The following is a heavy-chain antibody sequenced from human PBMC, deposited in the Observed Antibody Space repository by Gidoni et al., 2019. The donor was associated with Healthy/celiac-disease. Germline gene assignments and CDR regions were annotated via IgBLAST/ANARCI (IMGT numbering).Heavy chain of an antibody. D-gene: IGHD2-2*02. CDR3: AKEKVPAAIIAYFDY. V-gene: IGHV3-30*18. CDR1: GFPFSSDG. Sequence: QVQPVESGGGVVQPGRFLRLPRAASGFPFSSDGMHWVRQAPGKGLEWGAVISYDGSNKYYADSVKGRFTISRDNSKNTLYLQMNSLRAEDTAVYYCAKEKVPAAIIAYFDYWGQGTLVTVSS. CDR2: ISYDGSNK. J-gene: IGHJ4*02.